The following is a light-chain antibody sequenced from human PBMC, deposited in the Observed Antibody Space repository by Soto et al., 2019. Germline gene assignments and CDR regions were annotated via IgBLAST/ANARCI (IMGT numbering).Light chain of an antibody. V-gene: IGKV2-30*01. CDR3: VQGTHWPPFT. CDR2: QVS. Sequence: VVMTQSPLSLLVTLGQPASISCKSSQTFVYRDGNTYLNWIQQRPGQSPRRLIYQVSHRDSGVPDRFSGSGSGTNFTLKISRVEAEDVGVYYCVQGTHWPPFTFGQGTKLEIK. CDR1: QTFVYRDGNTY. J-gene: IGKJ2*01.